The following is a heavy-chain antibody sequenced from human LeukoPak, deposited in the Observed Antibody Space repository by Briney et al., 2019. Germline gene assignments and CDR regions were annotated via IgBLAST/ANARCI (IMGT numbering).Heavy chain of an antibody. V-gene: IGHV1-2*02. CDR1: GYTFTSYY. CDR2: INRNGGGT. J-gene: IGHJ3*02. D-gene: IGHD3-3*01. CDR3: AGGLRFSECYDAFDI. Sequence: GSVRLSCKASGYTFTSYYMSWVRQAPGQGLEWVGGINRNGGGTYYAQKVKGRVTISRDTSMSTPYMELSRLRAEDTAVYYCAGGLRFSECYDAFDIWGQGTMVTVSS.